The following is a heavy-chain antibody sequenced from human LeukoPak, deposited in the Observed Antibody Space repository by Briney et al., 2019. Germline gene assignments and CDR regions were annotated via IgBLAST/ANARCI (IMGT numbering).Heavy chain of an antibody. CDR1: GFTFSSYG. CDR3: ARDQRVTGRPDIDY. Sequence: GGSLRLSCAASGFTFSSYGMHWVRQAPGKWLEWVTFIGYDGSDKYYADSVKGPFTISRDNAKNTLYLQMNNLRAEDTAMYYCARDQRVTGRPDIDYWGQGTLVIVSS. CDR2: IGYDGSDK. V-gene: IGHV3-30*02. D-gene: IGHD6-6*01. J-gene: IGHJ4*02.